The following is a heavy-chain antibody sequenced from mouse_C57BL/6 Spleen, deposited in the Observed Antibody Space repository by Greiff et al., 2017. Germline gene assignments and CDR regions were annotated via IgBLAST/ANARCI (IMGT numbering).Heavy chain of an antibody. CDR2: IYPGSGST. D-gene: IGHD2-2*01. J-gene: IGHJ4*01. CDR1: GYTFTSYW. Sequence: VQLQQPGAELVKPGASVKMSCKASGYTFTSYWMNWVQQRPGQGLEWIGDIYPGSGSTNYNEKFKGKATLTVETSDSTGYMQLRSLTSEADAVCYCARKDYCGYVLDYWGQGTSVTVSS. CDR3: ARKDYCGYVLDY. V-gene: IGHV1-55*01.